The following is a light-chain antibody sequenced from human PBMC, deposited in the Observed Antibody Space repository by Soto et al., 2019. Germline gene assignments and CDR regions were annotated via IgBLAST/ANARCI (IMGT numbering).Light chain of an antibody. CDR2: KAS. J-gene: IGKJ1*01. V-gene: IGKV1-5*03. Sequence: IQMTQSTSTLSASVGDIPTTTCRDSQGLSSWLAWYQQKPGKAPKLLIYKASSLESGVPSRFSGSGSGTEFTLTISSLQPDDFATYYCQQYNSYWTFGQGTKVDIK. CDR1: QGLSSW. CDR3: QQYNSYWT.